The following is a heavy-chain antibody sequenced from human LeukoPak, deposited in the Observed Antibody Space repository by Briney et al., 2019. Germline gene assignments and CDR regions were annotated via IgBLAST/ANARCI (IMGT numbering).Heavy chain of an antibody. Sequence: GESLRISCKGSGYSFTSYWISWVRQMPGKGLEWVGRIDPSDSYTNYSPSFQGHVTISADKSISTAYLQWSSLKASDNAMYDCATGTRYIVVVVAATFSDYGMDVWGKGTTVTVSS. CDR1: GYSFTSYW. V-gene: IGHV5-10-1*01. J-gene: IGHJ6*04. D-gene: IGHD2-15*01. CDR3: ATGTRYIVVVVAATFSDYGMDV. CDR2: IDPSDSYT.